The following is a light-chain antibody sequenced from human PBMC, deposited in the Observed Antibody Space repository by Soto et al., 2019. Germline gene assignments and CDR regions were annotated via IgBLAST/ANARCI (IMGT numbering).Light chain of an antibody. CDR3: SSFTTIGTVI. Sequence: QSALTQPASVSGSPGPSITISCTGTDNDIGSYLYVSWFQQHPGKAPKVVIFEVNNRPAGISDRFSGSNSGNTASLTISGLQPGDEANYFCSSFTTIGTVIFGGGTKLTVL. J-gene: IGLJ2*01. V-gene: IGLV2-14*01. CDR1: DNDIGSYLY. CDR2: EVN.